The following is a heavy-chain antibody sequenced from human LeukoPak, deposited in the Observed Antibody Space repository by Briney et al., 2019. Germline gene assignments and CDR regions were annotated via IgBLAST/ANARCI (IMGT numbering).Heavy chain of an antibody. D-gene: IGHD3-16*01. CDR2: INPNSGGT. Sequence: ASVKVSCKASGYTFTSYGISWVRQAPGQGLEWMGWINPNSGGTNYAQKFQGRVTMTRDTSISTAYMELSRLRSDDTAVYYCARDGFRYYDYVWQPQNWFDPWGQGTLVTVSS. CDR1: GYTFTSYG. V-gene: IGHV1-2*02. J-gene: IGHJ5*02. CDR3: ARDGFRYYDYVWQPQNWFDP.